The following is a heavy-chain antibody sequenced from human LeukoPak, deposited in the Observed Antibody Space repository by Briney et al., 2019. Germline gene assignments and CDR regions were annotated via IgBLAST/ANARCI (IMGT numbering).Heavy chain of an antibody. Sequence: GASVKVSCKASGRTFRSNAINCVRQAPGKGLEWMGGVTPMIDTPKYAQRFQGRVTITADDSTSTSYMVVSSLRSEDTAVYYCAIFQGTYGDNDNDYWGQGTLVTVSS. J-gene: IGHJ4*02. D-gene: IGHD4-17*01. CDR2: VTPMIDTP. CDR1: GRTFRSNA. V-gene: IGHV1-69*13. CDR3: AIFQGTYGDNDNDY.